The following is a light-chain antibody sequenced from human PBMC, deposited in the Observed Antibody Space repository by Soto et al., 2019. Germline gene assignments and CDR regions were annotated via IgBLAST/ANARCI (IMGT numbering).Light chain of an antibody. J-gene: IGKJ5*01. V-gene: IGKV1-33*01. Sequence: DIQMTQSPSSLSASVGDRVTIICQASQDINNYLNWYQQKPGKAPKLLIYDSSNLEIGVPSRFSGSGYGARFSVTISSLQPEDIATYYCQQFDNLPFTFGKGTRLEIK. CDR1: QDINNY. CDR3: QQFDNLPFT. CDR2: DSS.